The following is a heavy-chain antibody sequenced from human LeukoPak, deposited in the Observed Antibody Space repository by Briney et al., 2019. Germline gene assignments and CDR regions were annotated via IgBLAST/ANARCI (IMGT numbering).Heavy chain of an antibody. Sequence: SVKVSCKASGGTFSIYAISWVRQAPGQGLEWMGGIIPISGTANYAQKFQGRVTITTDESTSTAFMELSSLRSEDTAVYYCARATTHAYRGYWFDPWGQGTLVTVSS. CDR1: GGTFSIYA. CDR2: IIPISGTA. V-gene: IGHV1-69*05. CDR3: ARATTHAYRGYWFDP. J-gene: IGHJ5*02. D-gene: IGHD5-24*01.